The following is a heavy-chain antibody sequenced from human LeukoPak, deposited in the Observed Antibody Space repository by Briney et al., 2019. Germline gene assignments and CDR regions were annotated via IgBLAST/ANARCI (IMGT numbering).Heavy chain of an antibody. V-gene: IGHV1-8*01. Sequence: ASVKVSCTASGYTFTSYDTNWVRQATGQGLEWMGWMNPNSGNTGYAQKFQGRVTMTRNTSISTAYMELSSLRSEDTAVYYCARGFRRRYCSSTSCSLLYYFDYWGQGTLVTVSS. CDR1: GYTFTSYD. D-gene: IGHD2-2*01. CDR3: ARGFRRRYCSSTSCSLLYYFDY. CDR2: MNPNSGNT. J-gene: IGHJ4*02.